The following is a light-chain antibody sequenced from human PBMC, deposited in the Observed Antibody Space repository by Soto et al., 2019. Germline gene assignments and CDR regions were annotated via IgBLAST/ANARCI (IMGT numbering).Light chain of an antibody. Sequence: DIQITQSPSTLSASLGDRVTITCRASQSISSWLAWYQQKPGKAPKLLIYDASSLEGGVPSRFSGSGSGTEFTLTISSLQPDDFATYYCQHYKMYSPWTFGQGTKVDIK. CDR3: QHYKMYSPWT. J-gene: IGKJ1*01. CDR2: DAS. CDR1: QSISSW. V-gene: IGKV1-5*01.